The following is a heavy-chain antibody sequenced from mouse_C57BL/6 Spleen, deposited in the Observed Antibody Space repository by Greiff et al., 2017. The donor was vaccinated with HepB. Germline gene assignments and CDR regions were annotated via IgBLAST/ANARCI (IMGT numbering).Heavy chain of an antibody. V-gene: IGHV2-5*01. Sequence: VQLQQSGPGLVQPSQSLSITCTVSGFSLTSYGVHWVRQSPGKGLEWLGVIWRGGSTDYNAAFMSRLSITKDNSKRQVFFKMNSLQADDTAIYYCAKKGTVVTRNYAMDYWGQGTSVTVSS. CDR1: GFSLTSYG. D-gene: IGHD1-1*01. CDR2: IWRGGST. CDR3: AKKGTVVTRNYAMDY. J-gene: IGHJ4*01.